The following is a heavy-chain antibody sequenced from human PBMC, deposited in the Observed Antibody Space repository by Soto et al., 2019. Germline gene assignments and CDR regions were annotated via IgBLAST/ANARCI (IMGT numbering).Heavy chain of an antibody. J-gene: IGHJ6*02. CDR1: GGSFSGYY. CDR3: ARGKTGSYYYYYGMDV. Sequence: KTSETLSLTCAVYGGSFSGYYWSWIRQPPGKGLEWIGEINHSGSTNYNPSLKSRVTISVDTSKNQFSLKLSSVTAADTAVYYCARGKTGSYYYYYGMDVWGQGTTVTVSS. CDR2: INHSGST. D-gene: IGHD3-10*01. V-gene: IGHV4-34*01.